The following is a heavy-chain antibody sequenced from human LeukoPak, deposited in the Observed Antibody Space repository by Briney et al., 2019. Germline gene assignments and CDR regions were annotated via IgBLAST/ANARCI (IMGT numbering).Heavy chain of an antibody. CDR1: GFTFSSYE. D-gene: IGHD6-19*01. J-gene: IGHJ5*02. V-gene: IGHV3-48*03. CDR2: ISSSGSTI. CDR3: ARGLAVAGSSWFDP. Sequence: GGSLRLSCAASGFTFSSYEMNWVRQAPGKGLEWVSYISSSGSTIYYADSVKGRFTISRDNSKNTLYLQMNSLRPDDTAVYYCARGLAVAGSSWFDPWGQGTLVSVSS.